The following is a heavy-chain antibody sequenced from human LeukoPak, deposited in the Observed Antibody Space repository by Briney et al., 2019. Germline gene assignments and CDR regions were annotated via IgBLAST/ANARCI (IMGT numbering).Heavy chain of an antibody. CDR1: GGSISSGSYY. CDR2: IYTSGST. J-gene: IGHJ3*02. CDR3: ARDSSSWYDAFDI. Sequence: SQTLSLTCTVSGGSISSGSYYWSWIRQPAGKGLEWIGRIYTSGSTNYNPSLKSRVTISVDTSKSQFSLKLTSLTPADTAVYYCARDSSSWYDAFDIWGQGTMVTVSS. V-gene: IGHV4-61*02. D-gene: IGHD6-13*01.